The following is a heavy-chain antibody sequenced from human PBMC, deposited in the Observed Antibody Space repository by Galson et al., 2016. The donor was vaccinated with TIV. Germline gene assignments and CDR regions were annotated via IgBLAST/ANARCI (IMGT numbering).Heavy chain of an antibody. CDR3: ARIDFWSGWS. V-gene: IGHV1-69*13. D-gene: IGHD3-3*01. J-gene: IGHJ5*02. CDR2: IIPLFRTT. CDR1: GGTFSSYV. Sequence: SVKVSCKASGGTFSSYVFNWVRLAPGQGLEWMGGIIPLFRTTNYAQKFQGRVTITADESTNTAYMELNSLRSGDTAVYYCARIDFWSGWSWCQGTLVTVSS.